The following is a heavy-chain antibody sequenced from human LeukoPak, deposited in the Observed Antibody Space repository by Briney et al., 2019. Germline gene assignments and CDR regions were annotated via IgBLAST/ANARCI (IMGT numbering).Heavy chain of an antibody. CDR3: ARMVYAEYCSSTSCYVFDY. CDR1: GGSISSYY. V-gene: IGHV4-59*01. Sequence: SETLSLTCTVSGGSISSYYWSWIRQPPGKGLEWIGYIYYSGSTNYNPSLKSRVTISVDTFKNQFSLKLSSVTAADTAVYYCARMVYAEYCSSTSCYVFDYWGQGTLVTVSS. D-gene: IGHD2-2*01. CDR2: IYYSGST. J-gene: IGHJ4*02.